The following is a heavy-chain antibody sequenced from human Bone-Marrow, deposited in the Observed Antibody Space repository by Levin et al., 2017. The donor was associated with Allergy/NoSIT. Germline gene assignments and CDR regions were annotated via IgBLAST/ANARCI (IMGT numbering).Heavy chain of an antibody. Sequence: GGSLRLSCAASGFTFSNAWMSWVRQAPGKGLEWVGRIKSKTDGGTTDYAAPVKGRFTISRDDSKNTLYLQMNSLKTEDTAVYYCTTDPYYDFWNGMDVWGQGTTVTVSS. V-gene: IGHV3-15*01. J-gene: IGHJ6*02. CDR1: GFTFSNAW. CDR2: IKSKTDGGTT. D-gene: IGHD3-3*01. CDR3: TTDPYYDFWNGMDV.